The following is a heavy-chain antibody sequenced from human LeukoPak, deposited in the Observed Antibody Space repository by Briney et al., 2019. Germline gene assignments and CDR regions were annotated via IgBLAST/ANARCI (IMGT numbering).Heavy chain of an antibody. D-gene: IGHD3-3*01. Sequence: SETLSLTCTVSGYSISSGFYWGWIRQPPGKGLEWIGSIYHSGSTYYNPSLKSRVTISVDTSKNQFSLKLSSVTAADTAVYYCARAFRGIFGVFEAFDIWGQGTMVTVSS. J-gene: IGHJ3*02. CDR1: GYSISSGFY. CDR2: IYHSGST. V-gene: IGHV4-38-2*02. CDR3: ARAFRGIFGVFEAFDI.